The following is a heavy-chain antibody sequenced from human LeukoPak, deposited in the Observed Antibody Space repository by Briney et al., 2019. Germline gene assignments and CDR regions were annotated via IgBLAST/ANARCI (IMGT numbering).Heavy chain of an antibody. D-gene: IGHD4-17*01. CDR2: INHSGST. Sequence: SETLSLTCAVYGGSFSGYYWSWIRQPPGKGLEWIGEINHSGSTNYNPSLKSRVTISVDTSKNQFSLKLSSVTAADTAVYYCARGVGYGHYFDYWGQGTLVTVSS. CDR3: ARGVGYGHYFDY. J-gene: IGHJ4*02. V-gene: IGHV4-34*01. CDR1: GGSFSGYY.